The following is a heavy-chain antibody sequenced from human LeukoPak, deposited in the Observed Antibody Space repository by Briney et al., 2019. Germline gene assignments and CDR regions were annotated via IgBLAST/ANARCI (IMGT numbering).Heavy chain of an antibody. CDR3: ARRKRIGWYFDL. D-gene: IGHD3-16*02. V-gene: IGHV4-59*08. Sequence: SETLSLTCTVSGGSISSYYWSWIRQPPGKGLEWIGYIYYGGSTNYNPSLKSRVTISVDTSKNQFSLKLSSVTAADTAVYYCARRKRIGWYFDLWGRGTLVAVSS. CDR1: GGSISSYY. J-gene: IGHJ2*01. CDR2: IYYGGST.